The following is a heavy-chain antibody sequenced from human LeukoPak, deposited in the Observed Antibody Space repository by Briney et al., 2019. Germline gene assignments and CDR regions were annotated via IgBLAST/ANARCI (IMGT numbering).Heavy chain of an antibody. CDR2: IIPIFGTA. V-gene: IGHV1-69*06. D-gene: IGHD6-19*01. J-gene: IGHJ5*02. CDR1: GGTFSSYA. Sequence: SVKVSCKASGGTFSSYAISWVRQAPGQGLEWMGRIIPIFGTANYAQKFQGRVTMTADTSTSTAYMELRSLRSDDTAVYYCARLGMEQWLVRQGYWFDPWGQGTLVTVSS. CDR3: ARLGMEQWLVRQGYWFDP.